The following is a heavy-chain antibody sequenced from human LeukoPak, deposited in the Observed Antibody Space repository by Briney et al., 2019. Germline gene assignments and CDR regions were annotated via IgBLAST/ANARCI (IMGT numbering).Heavy chain of an antibody. V-gene: IGHV4-59*01. Sequence: SETLSLTCTVSGGSISSYYWSWIRQPPGKGLEWIGYIYYSGSTNYNPSLKSRVTISVDTSKNQFSLKLSSVTAADTAVCYCAGAAAGPHWFDPWGQGTLVTASS. CDR2: IYYSGST. CDR1: GGSISSYY. J-gene: IGHJ5*02. D-gene: IGHD6-13*01. CDR3: AGAAAGPHWFDP.